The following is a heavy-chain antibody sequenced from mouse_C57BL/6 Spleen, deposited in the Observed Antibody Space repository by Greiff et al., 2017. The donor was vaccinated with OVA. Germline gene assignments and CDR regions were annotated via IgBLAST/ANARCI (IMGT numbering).Heavy chain of an antibody. Sequence: VKVVESGAELARPGASVKLSCKASGYTFTSYGISWVKQRTGQGLEWIGEIYPRSGNTYYNEKFKGKATLTADKSSSTAYMELRSLTSEDSAVYFCARNAAQDYAMDYWGQGTSVTVSS. D-gene: IGHD3-2*02. CDR3: ARNAAQDYAMDY. CDR1: GYTFTSYG. CDR2: IYPRSGNT. J-gene: IGHJ4*01. V-gene: IGHV1-81*01.